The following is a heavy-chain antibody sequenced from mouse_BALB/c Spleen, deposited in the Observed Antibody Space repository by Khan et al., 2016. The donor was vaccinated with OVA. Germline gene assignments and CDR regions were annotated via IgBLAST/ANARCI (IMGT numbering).Heavy chain of an antibody. CDR3: ARGNYYGYAMDY. Sequence: EVQLQESGPGLVKPSQSLSLTCTVTGYSITSNYAWNWIRQFPGNKLEWMGYISYSGSTNYNPSLTSRISITRDTSKNQFFLKLNSVTTEDTATYYCARGNYYGYAMDYWGQGTSITISS. J-gene: IGHJ4*01. D-gene: IGHD1-1*01. CDR2: ISYSGST. CDR1: GYSITSNYA. V-gene: IGHV3-2*02.